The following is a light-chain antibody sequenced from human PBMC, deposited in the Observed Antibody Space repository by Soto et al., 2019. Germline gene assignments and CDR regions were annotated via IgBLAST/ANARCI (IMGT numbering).Light chain of an antibody. Sequence: EIVVTQSPCTXSVSPGEGAPLPCRASQGIGDTLAWYQKKPGQTXRXXXYDTSIRATGVQARFSGSRSGADFNLTISSLQSEDFAVYYCQHDVNLRLTVGRGTKVDI. J-gene: IGKJ4*01. CDR3: QHDVNLRLT. CDR2: DTS. V-gene: IGKV3D-15*01. CDR1: QGIGDT.